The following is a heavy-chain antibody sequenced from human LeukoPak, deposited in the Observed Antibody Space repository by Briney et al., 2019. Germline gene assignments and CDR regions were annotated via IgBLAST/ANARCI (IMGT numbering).Heavy chain of an antibody. CDR2: IWYDGSQK. Sequence: GGSLRLSCAPSGFTFSNYGIHWVRQAPGKGLEWVAVIWYDGSQKYYADSVKCRFTISRDNSKNTLFLQMNSLRAEDTAVYYCARYGSGKNFDYWGQGTLVTVSS. D-gene: IGHD3-10*01. CDR1: GFTFSNYG. J-gene: IGHJ4*02. V-gene: IGHV3-33*01. CDR3: ARYGSGKNFDY.